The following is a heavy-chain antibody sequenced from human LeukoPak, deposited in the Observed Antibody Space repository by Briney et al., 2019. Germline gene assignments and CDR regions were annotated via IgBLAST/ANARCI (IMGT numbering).Heavy chain of an antibody. CDR3: ARDRGWLQTYYFDY. D-gene: IGHD5-24*01. V-gene: IGHV1-69*05. CDR1: GGTFSSYA. Sequence: SVKVSCKASGGTFSSYAISWVRQAPGQGPEWMGRIIPIFGTANYAQKFQGRVTITTDESTSTAYMELSSLRSEDTAVYYCARDRGWLQTYYFDYWGQGTLVTVSS. CDR2: IIPIFGTA. J-gene: IGHJ4*02.